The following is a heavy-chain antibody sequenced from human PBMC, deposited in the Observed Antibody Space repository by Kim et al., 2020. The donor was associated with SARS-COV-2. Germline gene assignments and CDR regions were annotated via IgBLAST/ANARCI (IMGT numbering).Heavy chain of an antibody. V-gene: IGHV1-2*02. Sequence: ASVKVSCKASGYTFTGYYMHWVRQAPGQGLEWMGWINPNSGGTNYAQKFQGRVTMTRDTSISTAYMELSRLRSDDTAVYYCARGQVSYHLERSGSYWGFLGRDYWGQGTLVTVSS. CDR2: INPNSGGT. J-gene: IGHJ4*02. CDR1: GYTFTGYY. CDR3: ARGQVSYHLERSGSYWGFLGRDY. D-gene: IGHD1-26*01.